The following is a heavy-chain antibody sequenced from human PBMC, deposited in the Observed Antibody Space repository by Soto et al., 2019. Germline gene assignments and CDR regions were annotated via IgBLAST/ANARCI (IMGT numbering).Heavy chain of an antibody. Sequence: EVQLLESGGDLIQPGGSLRLSCAASGFTFSSNSFTWVRQAPGKGLEYVAGISIGGDKTWHADSVKGRFTVSRDNSKNTVYLQMNSLRVDDTAVYYCAKWDGYGDHWGQGTLVTVSS. D-gene: IGHD5-12*01. V-gene: IGHV3-23*01. CDR2: ISIGGDKT. J-gene: IGHJ5*02. CDR1: GFTFSSNS. CDR3: AKWDGYGDH.